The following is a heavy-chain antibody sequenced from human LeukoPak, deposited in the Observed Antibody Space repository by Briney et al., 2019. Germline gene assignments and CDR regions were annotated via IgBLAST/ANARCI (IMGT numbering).Heavy chain of an antibody. V-gene: IGHV3-48*03. CDR1: EFTFRNYE. J-gene: IGHJ6*03. CDR2: ISSSGGDI. CDR3: VRVMIYYMDV. D-gene: IGHD3/OR15-3a*01. Sequence: PGGSLRLSCAASEFTFRNYEINWVRQAPGKGLEWVSYISSSGGDIYYADSVKGRFTISRGNAKNSVYLQMDSLRAEDTAVYYCVRVMIYYMDVWGRGTTVTVSS.